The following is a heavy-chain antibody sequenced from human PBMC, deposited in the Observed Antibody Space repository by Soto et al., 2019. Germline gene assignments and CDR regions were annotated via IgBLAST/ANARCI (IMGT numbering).Heavy chain of an antibody. D-gene: IGHD6-13*01. CDR3: ARTPQLVPDY. Sequence: PGGSLRLSCAASGFTFSSYSMNWVRQAPGKGLEWVSSISSSSSYIYYADSVKGRFTISRDNAKNSLYLQMNSLRAKDTAVYYCARTPQLVPDYWGQGTLATVSS. V-gene: IGHV3-21*01. CDR1: GFTFSSYS. J-gene: IGHJ4*02. CDR2: ISSSSSYI.